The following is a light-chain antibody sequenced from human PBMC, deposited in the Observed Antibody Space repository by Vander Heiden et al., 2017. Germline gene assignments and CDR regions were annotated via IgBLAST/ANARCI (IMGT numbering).Light chain of an antibody. CDR3: QAWDSSPNVV. J-gene: IGLJ2*01. V-gene: IGLV3-1*01. Sequence: SYELTQPPSVSVSPGQTASITCSGDKLGDKYACWYQQKPGQSPGLVSDQDSKRPSGIPERVSGSNSGNTATLTISGTQAMDESDAYCQAWDSSPNVVFGGGTKLTVL. CDR2: QDS. CDR1: KLGDKY.